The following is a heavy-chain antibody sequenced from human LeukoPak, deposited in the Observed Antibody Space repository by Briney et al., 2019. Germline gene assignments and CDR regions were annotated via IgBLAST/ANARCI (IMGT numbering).Heavy chain of an antibody. CDR2: ISPSGTTI. V-gene: IGHV3-48*03. D-gene: IGHD1-1*01. CDR1: GFTFSTYE. J-gene: IGHJ4*02. Sequence: PGGSLRLSCAASGFTFSTYEMNWIRQAPGKGLEWVSYISPSGTTIYYADSVKGRFTISRDNAKNSVYLQMNSLRAEDTAVYYRARKTFGTVYFDSWGQGTLVTVSS. CDR3: ARKTFGTVYFDS.